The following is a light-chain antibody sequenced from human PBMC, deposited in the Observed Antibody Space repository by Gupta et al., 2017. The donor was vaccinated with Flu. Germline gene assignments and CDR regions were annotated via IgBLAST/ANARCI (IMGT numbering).Light chain of an antibody. CDR3: CSYAGESALV. V-gene: IGLV2-23*02. CDR1: RSDVGSYNS. J-gene: IGLJ3*02. Sequence: QSALTQPASVTGSPGQSRTISCTGTRSDVGSYNSVSWYQQHPNKAPKVIIYAVTKRPSGVSNRLSGSRSGNTAFLTISALQTEDEASYHCCSYAGESALVFGGGTNLTVL. CDR2: AVT.